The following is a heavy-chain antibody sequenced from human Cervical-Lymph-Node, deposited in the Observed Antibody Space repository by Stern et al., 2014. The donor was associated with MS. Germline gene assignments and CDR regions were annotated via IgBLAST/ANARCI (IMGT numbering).Heavy chain of an antibody. D-gene: IGHD4-11*01. J-gene: IGHJ4*02. CDR3: AIQPDYSDFLDF. CDR1: GYNFIDHA. CDR2: INGGPGTS. Sequence: QVQLVQSGAEVKKPGASMTISCKTSGYNFIDHAIHWVRQAPGQRLEWMGWINGGPGTSKYSQNFQGRFSFTRDKAASAAYMDLSSLSPDDTAVYYCAIQPDYSDFLDFWGQGTLVTVSS. V-gene: IGHV1-3*01.